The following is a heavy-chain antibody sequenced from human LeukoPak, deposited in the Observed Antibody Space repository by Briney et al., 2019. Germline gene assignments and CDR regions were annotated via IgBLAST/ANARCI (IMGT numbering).Heavy chain of an antibody. J-gene: IGHJ1*01. D-gene: IGHD3-22*01. CDR3: XXXPSEIXGYYPEYFRH. Sequence: GGSLRLSCAASGFTFSTYWMHWVRQAPGKGLVWVSRIKSDGSTNYADSVKGRFTTSRDNTKTTVPLQMNSLRPEDTGLYSRXXXPSEIXGYYPEYFRHWGQGTLVTVSS. CDR2: IKSDGST. V-gene: IGHV3-74*01. CDR1: GFTFSTYW.